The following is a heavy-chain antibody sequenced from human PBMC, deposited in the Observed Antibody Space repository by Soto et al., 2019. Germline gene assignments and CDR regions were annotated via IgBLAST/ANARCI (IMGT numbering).Heavy chain of an antibody. CDR3: ARPLETTVTIYNYYYYGMDV. CDR1: GYTFTSYD. V-gene: IGHV1-8*01. CDR2: INTKSGNT. Sequence: GASVKVSCKASGYTFTSYDINWVRQATGQGLEWMGWINTKSGNTGYAQKFQGRVTITADESTSTAYMELSSLRSEDTAVYYCARPLETTVTIYNYYYYGMDVWGQGTTVTVSS. J-gene: IGHJ6*02. D-gene: IGHD4-4*01.